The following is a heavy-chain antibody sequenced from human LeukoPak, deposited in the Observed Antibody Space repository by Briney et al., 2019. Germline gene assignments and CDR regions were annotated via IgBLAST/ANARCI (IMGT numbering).Heavy chain of an antibody. Sequence: SGTLSLTCAVYGGSFSGYYWSWLRQPPGKGLEWIGEINHSGSTNYNPSLKSRVTISVDTSKNQFSLKLSSVTAADTAVYYCARVVRFLEWLLYVSSPLRYFDYWGQGTLVTVSS. CDR3: ARVVRFLEWLLYVSSPLRYFDY. J-gene: IGHJ4*02. CDR2: INHSGST. V-gene: IGHV4-34*01. CDR1: GGSFSGYY. D-gene: IGHD3-3*01.